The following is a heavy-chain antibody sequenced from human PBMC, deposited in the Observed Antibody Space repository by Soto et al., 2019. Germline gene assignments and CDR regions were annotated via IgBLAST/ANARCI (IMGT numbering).Heavy chain of an antibody. CDR3: AKDSGRYPWVASLDY. CDR1: GCTCGDFG. Sequence: VGLQSVWWGAAGCTCGDFGRIWVSQAPGKGLEWVSAISGIGGSTYYADSVKGRFTISRDNSKNTLYLQMNSLRAEDTAVYYCAKDSGRYPWVASLDYPAQPPRVTV. V-gene: IGHV3-23*01. CDR2: ISGIGGST. D-gene: IGHD1-26*01. J-gene: IGHJ4*02.